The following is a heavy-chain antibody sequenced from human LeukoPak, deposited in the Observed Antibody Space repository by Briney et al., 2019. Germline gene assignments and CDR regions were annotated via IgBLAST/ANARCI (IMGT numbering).Heavy chain of an antibody. CDR3: ARHWQQMDPSPRFDP. D-gene: IGHD6-13*01. Sequence: SETLSLTCTVSGGSISSSSYYWGWIRQPPGKGLEWIASIYNSGSTYYNPSLKSRVTISVDRSKNQFSLKLISVTAADTAVYYCARHWQQMDPSPRFDPWGQGNLVTVSS. V-gene: IGHV4-39*01. J-gene: IGHJ5*02. CDR1: GGSISSSSYY. CDR2: IYNSGST.